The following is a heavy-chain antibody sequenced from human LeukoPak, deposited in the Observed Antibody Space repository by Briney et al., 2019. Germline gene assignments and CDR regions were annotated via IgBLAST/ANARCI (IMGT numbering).Heavy chain of an antibody. V-gene: IGHV1-69*01. CDR2: IIPIFGTA. J-gene: IGHJ4*02. D-gene: IGHD1-26*01. Sequence: SVEVSCKASGGTFSSYAISWVRQAPGQGLEWMGGIIPIFGTANYAQKFQGRVTTTADESTSTAYMELSSLRSEDTAVYYCAREDSGATSAYWGQGTLVTVSS. CDR1: GGTFSSYA. CDR3: AREDSGATSAY.